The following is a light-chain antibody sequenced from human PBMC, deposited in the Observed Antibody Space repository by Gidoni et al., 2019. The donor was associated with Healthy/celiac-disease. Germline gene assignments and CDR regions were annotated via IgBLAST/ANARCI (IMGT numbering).Light chain of an antibody. CDR1: QSVSSY. Sequence: EIVLTHSPATLSLSPGERATLSCRASQSVSSYLAWYQQKPGQAPRLLIYDASNRATGIPARFSGSGSGTDFTLTISSLEPEDFAVYYCQQRSNWPLLTFGGGNKVEIK. V-gene: IGKV3-11*01. CDR3: QQRSNWPLLT. CDR2: DAS. J-gene: IGKJ4*02.